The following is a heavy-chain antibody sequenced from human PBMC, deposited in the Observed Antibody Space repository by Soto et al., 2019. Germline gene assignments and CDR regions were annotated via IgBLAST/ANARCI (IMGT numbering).Heavy chain of an antibody. CDR2: INHSGST. D-gene: IGHD1-26*01. Sequence: QVQLQQWGAGLLKPSETLSLTCAVYGGSFSGYYWSWIRQPPGKGLEWIGEINHSGSTNYIPSLKSRLTISVDTSKNQFSLKLSSVTAADTAVYYCARDGVGATRGMFDYWGQGTLVTVSS. CDR3: ARDGVGATRGMFDY. CDR1: GGSFSGYY. J-gene: IGHJ4*02. V-gene: IGHV4-34*01.